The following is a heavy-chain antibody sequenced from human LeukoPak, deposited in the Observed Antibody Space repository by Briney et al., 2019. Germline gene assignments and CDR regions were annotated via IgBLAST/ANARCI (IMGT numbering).Heavy chain of an antibody. J-gene: IGHJ4*02. CDR1: GFTFSSYA. D-gene: IGHD2-15*01. Sequence: PGRSLRLSCAASGFTFSSYAMHWVRQAPGKGLEWVAVISYDGSNKYYADSVKGRFTISRDNSKNTLYLQMNSLRAEDTAVYYCARDVGVVVVAAAYWGQGTLVTVSS. CDR2: ISYDGSNK. CDR3: ARDVGVVVVAAAY. V-gene: IGHV3-30-3*01.